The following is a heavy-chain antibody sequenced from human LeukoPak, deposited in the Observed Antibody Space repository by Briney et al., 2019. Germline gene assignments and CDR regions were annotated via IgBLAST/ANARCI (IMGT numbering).Heavy chain of an antibody. CDR3: AGGYFYDSRGLPYYYYMDV. CDR2: ISSTSSTI. CDR1: GFTFSSYS. Sequence: GGSLRLSCAASGFTFSSYSMNWVRQAPGKGLEWVSYISSTSSTIYYADSVKGRFTISRDNAKNSLYLQMNSLRVEDTAMYYCAGGYFYDSRGLPYYYYMDVWGKGTTVTVSS. V-gene: IGHV3-48*01. D-gene: IGHD3-22*01. J-gene: IGHJ6*03.